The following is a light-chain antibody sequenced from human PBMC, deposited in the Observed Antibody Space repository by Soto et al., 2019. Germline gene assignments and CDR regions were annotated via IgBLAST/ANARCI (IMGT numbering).Light chain of an antibody. V-gene: IGKV3-20*01. CDR2: GAS. CDR1: QSVSSSY. J-gene: IGKJ2*01. CDR3: QQYGSSPYT. Sequence: EIVLTQSPGTLSLSPGERATLSCRASQSVSSSYLAWYQQKPGQAPRLLIYGASNRATGIPDRFSGSGCGTDFTLTISRLEPEDFAVYYCQQYGSSPYTFGQGTKLEIK.